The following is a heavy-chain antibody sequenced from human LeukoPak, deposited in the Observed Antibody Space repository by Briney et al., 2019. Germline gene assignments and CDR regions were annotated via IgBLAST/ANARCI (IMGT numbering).Heavy chain of an antibody. D-gene: IGHD6-13*01. J-gene: IGHJ5*02. Sequence: SETLSLTCAVYGGSFSGYYWSWIRQPPGKGLEWIGEINHSGSTNYNPSLKSRVTISVDTSKNQFSLKLSSVTAADTAVYYCARVGGFQSIAAAGLDPWGQGTLVTISS. CDR2: INHSGST. CDR3: ARVGGFQSIAAAGLDP. CDR1: GGSFSGYY. V-gene: IGHV4-34*01.